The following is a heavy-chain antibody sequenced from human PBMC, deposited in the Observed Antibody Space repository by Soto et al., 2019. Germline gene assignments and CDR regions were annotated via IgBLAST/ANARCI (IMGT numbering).Heavy chain of an antibody. Sequence: ASVKVSCKASGGTFSSYAISWVRQAPGQGLEWMGGIIPIFGTANYAQKFQGRVTITADESTSTAYMELSSLRSEDTAVYYCARDLEHIVVVTASNYYYYGMDVWGQGTTVTVSS. CDR1: GGTFSSYA. CDR3: ARDLEHIVVVTASNYYYYGMDV. V-gene: IGHV1-69*13. CDR2: IIPIFGTA. D-gene: IGHD2-21*02. J-gene: IGHJ6*02.